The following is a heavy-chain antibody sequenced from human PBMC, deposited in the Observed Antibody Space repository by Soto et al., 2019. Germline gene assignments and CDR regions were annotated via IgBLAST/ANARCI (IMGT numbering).Heavy chain of an antibody. Sequence: KAGGSLRLSCAAPGFTFSNAWMSWVRQAPGKGLEWVGRIKSKTDGGTTDYAAPVKGRFTISRDDSKNTLYLQMNSLKTEDTAVYYCTTDQEVAIFGVVISYYFDYWGQGTLVTVSS. V-gene: IGHV3-15*01. J-gene: IGHJ4*02. CDR3: TTDQEVAIFGVVISYYFDY. D-gene: IGHD3-3*01. CDR1: GFTFSNAW. CDR2: IKSKTDGGTT.